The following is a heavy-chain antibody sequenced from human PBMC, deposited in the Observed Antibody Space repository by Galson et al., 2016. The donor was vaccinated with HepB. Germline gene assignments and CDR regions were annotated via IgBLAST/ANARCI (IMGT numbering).Heavy chain of an antibody. V-gene: IGHV3-23*01. D-gene: IGHD3-22*01. Sequence: SLRLSCAASGFTFSSYAMAWVRQAPGKGLEWVSAISDTGETIYYADAARGRFTISRDHSKATVSLQMNSLRVEDTALYYCAKWGTFGVVTQRGESWGQGTLVTVSS. CDR2: ISDTGETI. CDR3: AKWGTFGVVTQRGES. J-gene: IGHJ5*02. CDR1: GFTFSSYA.